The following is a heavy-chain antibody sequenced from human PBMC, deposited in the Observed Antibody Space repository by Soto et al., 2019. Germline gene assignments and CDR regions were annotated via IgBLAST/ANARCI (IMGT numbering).Heavy chain of an antibody. V-gene: IGHV1-69*13. CDR2: IIPIFGTA. J-gene: IGHJ6*02. CDR1: GGTFSSYA. Sequence: SVKVSCKASGGTFSSYAISWVRQAPGQGLGWMGGIIPIFGTANYAQKFQGRVTITADESTSTAYMELSSLRSEDTAVYYCARFNIKVVPAAMGPGYYYGMDVWGQGTTVTVSS. CDR3: ARFNIKVVPAAMGPGYYYGMDV. D-gene: IGHD2-2*01.